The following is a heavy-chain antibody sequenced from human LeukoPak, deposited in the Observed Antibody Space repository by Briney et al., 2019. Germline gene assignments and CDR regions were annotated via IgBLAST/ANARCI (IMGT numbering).Heavy chain of an antibody. D-gene: IGHD2/OR15-2a*01. CDR1: VDSITTDH. Sequence: SETLSLTCTVSVDSITTDHWNWIRQPPGKGLEWIGCIYYSGRPYYNPSLESRVTISLNLSQSQFSLILTSVTAPDPALFYFAMKNDFEIWGQGTLVTASS. J-gene: IGHJ3*02. CDR3: AMKNDFEI. CDR2: IYYSGRP. V-gene: IGHV4-59*01.